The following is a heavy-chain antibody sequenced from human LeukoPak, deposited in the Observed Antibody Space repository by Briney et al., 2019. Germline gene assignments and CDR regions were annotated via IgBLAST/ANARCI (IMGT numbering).Heavy chain of an antibody. J-gene: IGHJ4*02. CDR1: GFTVSSNY. Sequence: GGSLRLSCAASGFTVSSNYMSWVRQAPGKGLEWVSAISGSGGSTYYADSVKGRFTISRDNSKNTLYLQMNSLRAEDTAVYYCAREGGYFFFDFWGQGTLVTVSS. V-gene: IGHV3-23*01. D-gene: IGHD3-22*01. CDR2: ISGSGGST. CDR3: AREGGYFFFDF.